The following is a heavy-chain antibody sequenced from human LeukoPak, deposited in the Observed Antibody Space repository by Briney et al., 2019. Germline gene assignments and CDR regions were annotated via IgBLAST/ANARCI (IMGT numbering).Heavy chain of an antibody. D-gene: IGHD6-13*01. CDR1: GYSFTSYW. Sequence: GESLKISCKGSGYSFTSYWIAWVRQMPGKGLGWMGIIYPGDSDSKYSPSFQGQVTFSVDKSINTAYLQWSNLKASDTAIYYCARQTGSTWHADSWGQGTLVTVSS. V-gene: IGHV5-51*01. J-gene: IGHJ4*02. CDR3: ARQTGSTWHADS. CDR2: IYPGDSDS.